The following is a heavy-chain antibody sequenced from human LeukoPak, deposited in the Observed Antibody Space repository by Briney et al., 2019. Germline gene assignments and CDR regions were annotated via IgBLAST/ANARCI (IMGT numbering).Heavy chain of an antibody. Sequence: ASVKVSCKASGYTFTSYDFNWLRQATGQGPEWMGWMNPNSGATGYAQKFQGRVTMTRSASINTAYMELTNLRSEDTAVYYCASRQELGFAFDIWGQGTMVTVSS. CDR3: ASRQELGFAFDI. J-gene: IGHJ3*02. D-gene: IGHD7-27*01. CDR1: GYTFTSYD. V-gene: IGHV1-8*01. CDR2: MNPNSGAT.